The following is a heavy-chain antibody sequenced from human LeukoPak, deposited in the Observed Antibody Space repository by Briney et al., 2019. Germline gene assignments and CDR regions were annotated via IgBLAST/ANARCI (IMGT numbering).Heavy chain of an antibody. CDR2: IKQDGSEK. CDR3: AGGSGYYRYAMDV. CDR1: GFTFSTYW. V-gene: IGHV3-7*03. Sequence: GGSLRLSCAASGFTFSTYWMNWVRQAPGKGLECVANIKQDGSEKYYVDSVKGRFTISRDNANNSMYLQMNSLRAEDTAVYYCAGGSGYYRYAMDVWGKGTTVTVSS. J-gene: IGHJ6*04.